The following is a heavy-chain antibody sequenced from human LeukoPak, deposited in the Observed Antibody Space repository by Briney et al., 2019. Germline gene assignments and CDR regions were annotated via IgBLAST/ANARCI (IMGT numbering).Heavy chain of an antibody. J-gene: IGHJ1*01. CDR2: ISGTGNTI. Sequence: GGSLRLSCATSGFTFRSSEMNWVRQAPGKGLEWISYISGTGNTIYYTDSVKGRFTISRDNAKNPLYLQMNSLRAEDTAVYYCARDSYNGDYVPGYFQHWGQGTLVTVSS. CDR3: ARDSYNGDYVPGYFQH. D-gene: IGHD4-17*01. V-gene: IGHV3-48*03. CDR1: GFTFRSSE.